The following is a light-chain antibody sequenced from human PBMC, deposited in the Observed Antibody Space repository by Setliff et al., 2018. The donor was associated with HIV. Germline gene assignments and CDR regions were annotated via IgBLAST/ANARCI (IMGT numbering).Light chain of an antibody. J-gene: IGLJ1*01. Sequence: QSVLTQPASVSGSPGQSITISCTGTSSDVGGYDYVSWYQQHPGKAPKLMLYEITNRPSGVSDRFSGSKSGDTASLTISGLRAEDEADYYCSSFTSSGTYVFGTGTKVTVL. CDR3: SSFTSSGTYV. CDR1: SSDVGGYDY. CDR2: EIT. V-gene: IGLV2-14*01.